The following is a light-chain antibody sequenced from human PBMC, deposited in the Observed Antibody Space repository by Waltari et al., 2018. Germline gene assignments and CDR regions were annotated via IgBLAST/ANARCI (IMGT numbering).Light chain of an antibody. CDR2: DNN. CDR1: SSNIGSHY. V-gene: IGLV1-51*01. J-gene: IGLJ2*01. CDR3: KTWDRSLSAVV. Sequence: QSVLTQPPSVSAAPGQKVTIPCSGTSSNIGSHYVSWYQQLPGAAPKLPIYDNNKRPSGVPDRFSGSKSGTSATLGITGLQTEDEADYHCKTWDRSLSAVVFGGGTKLTVL.